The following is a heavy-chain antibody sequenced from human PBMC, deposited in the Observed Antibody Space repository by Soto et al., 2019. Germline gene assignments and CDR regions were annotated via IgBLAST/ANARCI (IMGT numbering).Heavy chain of an antibody. CDR2: INPSGGST. Sequence: GASVKVSCKASGYTFTSYYMHWVLQAPGQGLEWMGIINPSGGSTSFAQKFQGRVTMTRDTSTSTVYMELSSLRSEDTAVYYCARDFSVGSRFPYGMDVWGQGTTVTVSS. CDR3: ARDFSVGSRFPYGMDV. V-gene: IGHV1-46*01. D-gene: IGHD2-2*01. CDR1: GYTFTSYY. J-gene: IGHJ6*02.